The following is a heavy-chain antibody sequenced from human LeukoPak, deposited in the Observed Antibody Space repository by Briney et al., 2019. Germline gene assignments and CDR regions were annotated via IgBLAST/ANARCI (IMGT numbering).Heavy chain of an antibody. CDR3: ARDPYDYVWGYKGDY. CDR2: ISAYNGNT. CDR1: GYTFTSYG. V-gene: IGHV1-18*01. J-gene: IGHJ4*02. D-gene: IGHD3-16*01. Sequence: GASVKVSCKASGYTFTSYGISWVRQAPGQGLEWMGWISAYNGNTNYAQKLQGRVTMTTDTSTSTAYMELRSLRSDDTAVYYCARDPYDYVWGYKGDYWGQGTLVTVSS.